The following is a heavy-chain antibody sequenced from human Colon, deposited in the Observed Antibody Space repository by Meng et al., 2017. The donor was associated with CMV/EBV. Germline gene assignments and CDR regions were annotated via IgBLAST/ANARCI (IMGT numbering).Heavy chain of an antibody. CDR1: GFSISDYG. D-gene: IGHD2-2*01. Sequence: GGSLRLSCAASGFSISDYGIHWVRQAPGKGLEWVADISFDGSNKFSADSVEGRFTISRDNSKNTVYLQMNSLRPEDTAVYYCARSPARYCSSISCYSWFDPWGQGTQVTVFS. V-gene: IGHV3-30-3*01. J-gene: IGHJ5*02. CDR2: ISFDGSNK. CDR3: ARSPARYCSSISCYSWFDP.